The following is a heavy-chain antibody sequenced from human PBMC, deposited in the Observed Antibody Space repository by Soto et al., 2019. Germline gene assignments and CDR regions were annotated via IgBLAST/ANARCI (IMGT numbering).Heavy chain of an antibody. CDR3: ARGSWDDVSGHYYMDV. Sequence: SQTLSLTCDISGDSVSSNSAGWNWIRQTPSKGLEWLGRTYYKSKWYYTYAASVKSRITVSPDTSNNQFSLQLTSVTPEDTAVYYCARGSWDDVSGHYYMDVWDKGTTVTSP. V-gene: IGHV6-1*01. D-gene: IGHD1-1*01. CDR1: GDSVSSNSAG. CDR2: TYYKSKWYY. J-gene: IGHJ6*03.